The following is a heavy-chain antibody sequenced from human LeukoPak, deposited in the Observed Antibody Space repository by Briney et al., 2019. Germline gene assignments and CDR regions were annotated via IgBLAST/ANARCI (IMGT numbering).Heavy chain of an antibody. CDR2: ISSSSSFM. CDR3: ARSLIAALGTGAFGI. CDR1: GFTFSGYT. D-gene: IGHD6-13*01. Sequence: GGSLRLSCAASGFTFSGYTMNWVRQAPGKGLEWVSSISSSSSFMYYADAVKGRFTISRDNAKNSLHLQMNSLRAEDTTVYYCARSLIAALGTGAFGIWGQGTMVTVSS. J-gene: IGHJ3*02. V-gene: IGHV3-21*01.